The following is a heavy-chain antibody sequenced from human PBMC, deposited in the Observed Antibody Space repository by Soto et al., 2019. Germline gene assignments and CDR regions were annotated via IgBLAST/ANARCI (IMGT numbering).Heavy chain of an antibody. V-gene: IGHV3-23*01. CDR1: GFTFSSYA. CDR2: ISGSGGST. Sequence: EVQLLESGGGLVQPGGSLRLSCAASGFTFSSYAMSWVRQAPGKGLEWVSAISGSGGSTYYADSVKGRFTISRDNSKNTVYLQMNSLRAEDTAVYYCSTWQYGDSENWGQGTLVTVSS. D-gene: IGHD4-17*01. J-gene: IGHJ4*02. CDR3: STWQYGDSEN.